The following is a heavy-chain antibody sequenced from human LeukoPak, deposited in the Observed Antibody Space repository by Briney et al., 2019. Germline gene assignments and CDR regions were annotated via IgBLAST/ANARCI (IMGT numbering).Heavy chain of an antibody. V-gene: IGHV4-59*01. Sequence: SETLSLTCPVSGGSISSDYWSWIRQPPGKGLEWIGYIYYSGSTNYNPSLKSRVTISLDTSKNQFSLKLSSVTAADTAVYYCARVHDFWSGRWFDPWGQGTLVTVSS. CDR3: ARVHDFWSGRWFDP. D-gene: IGHD3-3*01. CDR2: IYYSGST. J-gene: IGHJ5*02. CDR1: GGSISSDY.